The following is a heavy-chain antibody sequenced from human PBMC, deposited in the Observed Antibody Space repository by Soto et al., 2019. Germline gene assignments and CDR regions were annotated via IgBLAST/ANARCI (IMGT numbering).Heavy chain of an antibody. V-gene: IGHV3-64*01. CDR2: ISSNGGST. J-gene: IGHJ4*02. D-gene: IGHD3-22*01. CDR1: GFTFSSYA. CDR3: ARDYYDSSGPVDY. Sequence: GGSLRLSCAASGFTFSSYAMHWVRQAPGKGLEYVSAISSNGGSTYYANSVKGRFTISRDNSKNTLYLQMGSLRAEDMAVYYCARDYYDSSGPVDYWGQGTLVTVSS.